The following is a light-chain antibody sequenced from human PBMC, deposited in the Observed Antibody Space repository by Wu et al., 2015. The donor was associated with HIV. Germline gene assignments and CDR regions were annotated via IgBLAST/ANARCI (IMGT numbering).Light chain of an antibody. J-gene: IGKJ2*01. CDR1: RSVSSSY. CDR2: GAS. CDR3: QQYERSPST. V-gene: IGKV3-20*01. Sequence: EIVLTQSPGTLSLSPGERATLSCRASRSVSSSYLAWYQQKPGQAPRLLIYGASSRATGIPDRFSGSGSGTDFTLTISRLEPEDFAIYFCQQYERSPSTFGQGTKLEI.